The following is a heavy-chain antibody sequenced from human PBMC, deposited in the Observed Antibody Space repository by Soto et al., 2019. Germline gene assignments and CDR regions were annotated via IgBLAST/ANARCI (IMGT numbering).Heavy chain of an antibody. CDR2: FDPEDGET. J-gene: IGHJ4*02. CDR3: ALPQRSGPNPRESDFDY. D-gene: IGHD3-10*01. Sequence: ASVKVSCKVSGYTLTELSMHWVRQAPGKGLEWMGGFDPEDGETIYAQKFQGRVTMTEDTSTDTAYMELSSLRSEDTAVYYCALPQRSGPNPRESDFDYWGQGTLVTVSS. V-gene: IGHV1-24*01. CDR1: GYTLTELS.